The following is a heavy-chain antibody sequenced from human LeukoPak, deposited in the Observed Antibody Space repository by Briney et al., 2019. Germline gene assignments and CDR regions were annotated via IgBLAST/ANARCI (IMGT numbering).Heavy chain of an antibody. CDR3: ARDLGRSSSWYKGDY. Sequence: VSVKGSCKASGYTFTSYGSSWVRQDPGQCLEWMGWISAYNGNTNYAQKLQGRVTMTTDTSTSTAYMELRSLRSDDTAVYYCARDLGRSSSWYKGDYWGQGTLVTVSS. CDR2: ISAYNGNT. V-gene: IGHV1-18*01. CDR1: GYTFTSYG. D-gene: IGHD6-13*01. J-gene: IGHJ4*02.